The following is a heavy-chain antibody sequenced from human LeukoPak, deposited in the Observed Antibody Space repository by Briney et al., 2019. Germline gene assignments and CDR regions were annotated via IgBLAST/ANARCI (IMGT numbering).Heavy chain of an antibody. CDR1: GFPFSGYA. J-gene: IGHJ5*02. D-gene: IGHD1-26*01. CDR3: ARAQVGAPTDL. Sequence: PGGSLRLSCAASGFPFSGYAMYWVRQAPGKGLVWVARIHGDGDNISYADSVRGRFTISRDNAKDTLYLHMNSLRPEDTAVYYCARAQVGAPTDLWGQGTLVTVSS. CDR2: IHGDGDNI. V-gene: IGHV3-74*01.